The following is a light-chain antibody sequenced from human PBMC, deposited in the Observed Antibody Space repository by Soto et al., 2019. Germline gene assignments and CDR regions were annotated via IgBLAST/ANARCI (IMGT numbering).Light chain of an antibody. J-gene: IGLJ3*02. CDR2: EGS. CDR3: CSYAGSSTWV. V-gene: IGLV2-23*01. Sequence: QSALAQPASVSRSPGQSITISCTGTSSDVGSYNLVSRYQQHPGKAPKLIIFEGSKRPSGVSDRFSGSKSGNTASLTISGLQAEDEGDYYCCSYAGSSTWVFGGGTKLTVL. CDR1: SSDVGSYNL.